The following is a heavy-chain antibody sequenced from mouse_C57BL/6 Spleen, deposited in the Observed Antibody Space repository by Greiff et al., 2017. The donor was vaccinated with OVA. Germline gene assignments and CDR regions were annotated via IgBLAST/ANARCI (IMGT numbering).Heavy chain of an antibody. J-gene: IGHJ4*01. Sequence: QVQLQQSGAELVKPGASVKISCKASGYAFSSYWMNWVKQRPGKGLEWIGQIYPGDGDTNYNGKFKGKATLTADKSSSTAYMQLSSLTSEDSAVYFCASEGNYGTMDYWGQGTSVTVSS. V-gene: IGHV1-80*01. CDR2: IYPGDGDT. CDR3: ASEGNYGTMDY. D-gene: IGHD1-1*01. CDR1: GYAFSSYW.